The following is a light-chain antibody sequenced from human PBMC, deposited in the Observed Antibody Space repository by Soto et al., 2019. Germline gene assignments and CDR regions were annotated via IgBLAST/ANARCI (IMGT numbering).Light chain of an antibody. J-gene: IGLJ1*01. Sequence: QSVLTQPPSVSGSPGQSVTISCTGTSSDVGSSNGVSWYQRPPGTAPKLMIYDVSNRPSGVPDRFSGSKSGNTASLTISDLQAEDEADYYCSSYTSSSTYVFGTGTKVTVL. CDR1: SSDVGSSNG. CDR2: DVS. V-gene: IGLV2-18*02. CDR3: SSYTSSSTYV.